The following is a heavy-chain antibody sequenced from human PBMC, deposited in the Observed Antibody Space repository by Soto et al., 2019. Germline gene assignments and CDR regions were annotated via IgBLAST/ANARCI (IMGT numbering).Heavy chain of an antibody. J-gene: IGHJ4*02. Sequence: GSLRLSCAASGFTFSSYAMSWVRQAPGKGLGWVSAISSSGGSTFYADSVRGRFTISRDNSRNTLYLQMNSLRAEDTAIYYCAKERSSGWSFDYWGQGTLVTVSS. D-gene: IGHD6-19*01. CDR3: AKERSSGWSFDY. CDR2: ISSSGGST. CDR1: GFTFSSYA. V-gene: IGHV3-23*01.